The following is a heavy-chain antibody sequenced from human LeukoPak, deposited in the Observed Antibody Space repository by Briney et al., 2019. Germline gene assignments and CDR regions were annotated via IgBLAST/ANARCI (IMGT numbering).Heavy chain of an antibody. V-gene: IGHV1-18*01. CDR3: ARDRGDSSGYYYFY. CDR1: GYTFTSYG. CDR2: ISAYNGNT. J-gene: IGHJ4*02. D-gene: IGHD3-22*01. Sequence: ETSVKVSCKASGYTFTSYGISWVRQAPGQGLEWMGWISAYNGNTNYAQKLQGRVTMTTDTSTSTAYMELRSLRSDDTAVYYCARDRGDSSGYYYFYWGQGTLVTVSS.